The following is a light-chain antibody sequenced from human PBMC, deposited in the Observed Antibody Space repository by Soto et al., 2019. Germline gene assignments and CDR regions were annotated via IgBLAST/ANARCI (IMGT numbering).Light chain of an antibody. CDR2: HDT. Sequence: YELTQPPSVSVAPGQTATITCGGNNIGGKTVHWYQQKPGQAPVVVVDHDTDRPSGIPERFSGSNSGNTATLTISRVEAGDEADYYCQVWASSTDLYVFGPGTKVTVL. CDR3: QVWASSTDLYV. V-gene: IGLV3-21*02. CDR1: NIGGKT. J-gene: IGLJ1*01.